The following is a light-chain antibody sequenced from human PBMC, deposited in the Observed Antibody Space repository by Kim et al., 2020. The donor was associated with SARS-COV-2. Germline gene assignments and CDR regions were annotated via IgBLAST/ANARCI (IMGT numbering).Light chain of an antibody. CDR1: QSVAHN. Sequence: VTPGERPTLSCKDSQSVAHNLAWDQQKPDHAPRLLNHGASTRATGIPGRSGGSGSGTEFTLTISSLQSEDFAVYYCQHYNNWPSITFGGWTKVES. V-gene: IGKV3-15*01. J-gene: IGKJ4*01. CDR2: GAS. CDR3: QHYNNWPSIT.